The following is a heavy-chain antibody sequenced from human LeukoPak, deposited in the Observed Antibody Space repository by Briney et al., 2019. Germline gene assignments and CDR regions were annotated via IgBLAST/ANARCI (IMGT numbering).Heavy chain of an antibody. J-gene: IGHJ4*02. D-gene: IGHD1-7*01. Sequence: GGSLRLSCAASGFTFSSYAMNWVRQAPGKGLEWVSGISGNGGSTSYADSVKGRFTISRDNSKNTLYVQMNSPRAEDTALYYCAKVGIGGTYFDYWGQGTLVTASS. CDR2: ISGNGGST. CDR1: GFTFSSYA. CDR3: AKVGIGGTYFDY. V-gene: IGHV3-23*01.